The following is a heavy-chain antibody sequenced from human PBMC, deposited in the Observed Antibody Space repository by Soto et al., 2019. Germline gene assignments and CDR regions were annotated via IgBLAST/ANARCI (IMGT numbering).Heavy chain of an antibody. Sequence: GASVKVSCKASGYTFTGYYMHWVRQAPGQGLEWMGWINPNSGGTNYAQKFQGWVTMTRDTSISTAYMELSRLRSDDTAVYYCARGKEYCGSLSCYANFDNWGQGTPVTVSS. V-gene: IGHV1-2*04. D-gene: IGHD2-2*01. J-gene: IGHJ4*02. CDR1: GYTFTGYY. CDR2: INPNSGGT. CDR3: ARGKEYCGSLSCYANFDN.